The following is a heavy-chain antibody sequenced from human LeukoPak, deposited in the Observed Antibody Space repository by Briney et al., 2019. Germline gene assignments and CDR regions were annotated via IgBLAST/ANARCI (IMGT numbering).Heavy chain of an antibody. CDR1: GFTFSDYY. J-gene: IGHJ3*02. V-gene: IGHV3-11*04. CDR3: ARVSVLYPDAFDI. D-gene: IGHD2-2*02. CDR2: IRSSGSTI. Sequence: GGSLILTCAASGFTFSDYYMSWIRQAPGKGLEWVSYIRSSGSTIYYADSVKGRFTIPRDNAKNSLYLQMNSLRAEDTAVYYCARVSVLYPDAFDIWGQGTMVTVSS.